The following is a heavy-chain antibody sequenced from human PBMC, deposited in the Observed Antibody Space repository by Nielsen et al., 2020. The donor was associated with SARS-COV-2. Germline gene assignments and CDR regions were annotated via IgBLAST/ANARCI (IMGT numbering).Heavy chain of an antibody. V-gene: IGHV4-30-2*01. CDR3: ASSRGGVADSLDY. CDR2: IYHSGST. Sequence: SETLSLTCAVSGGSISSGGYSWSWIRQPPGKGLEWIGYIYHSGSTYYNPSLKSRVTISVDRSKNQFSLKLSSVTAADTAVYYCASSRGGVADSLDYWGQGTLVTVSS. J-gene: IGHJ4*02. D-gene: IGHD6-19*01. CDR1: GGSISSGGYS.